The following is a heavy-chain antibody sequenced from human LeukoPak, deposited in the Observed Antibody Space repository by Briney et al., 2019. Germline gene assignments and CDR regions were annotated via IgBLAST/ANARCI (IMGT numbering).Heavy chain of an antibody. CDR2: INPNSGGT. D-gene: IGHD6-13*01. J-gene: IGHJ1*01. CDR3: ARGSSSWYPAQEYFQH. CDR1: GYTFTGYY. V-gene: IGHV1-2*02. Sequence: ASVKVSCKASGYTFTGYYMHWVRQAPGQGLEWMGWINPNSGGTNYAQKFQGRVTMTTDTSTSTAYMELRSLRSDDTAVYYCARGSSSWYPAQEYFQHWGQGTLVTVSS.